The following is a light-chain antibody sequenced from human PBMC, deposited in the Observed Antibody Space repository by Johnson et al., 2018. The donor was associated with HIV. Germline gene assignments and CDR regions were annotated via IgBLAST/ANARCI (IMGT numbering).Light chain of an antibody. CDR1: SSNIGSNY. V-gene: IGLV1-51*02. Sequence: QSVLTQPPSVSAAPGQNVNISCSGGSSNIGSNYVSWYQQFPGTTPKLLFYANNKRPAGIPDRITGPKSSTSATTAIAGLHQGDEADDYCGTWDSSRNVEVFGTGTRVTVL. J-gene: IGLJ1*01. CDR3: GTWDSSRNVEV. CDR2: ANN.